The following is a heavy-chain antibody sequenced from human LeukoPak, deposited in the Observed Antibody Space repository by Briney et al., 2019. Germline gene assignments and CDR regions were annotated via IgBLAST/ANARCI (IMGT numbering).Heavy chain of an antibody. D-gene: IGHD1-26*01. CDR3: AKDVGKWESLHFFDY. CDR1: GFTFSTNA. V-gene: IGHV3-23*01. Sequence: GSLRLSCLTSGFTFSTNAMSWVRQAPGKGLEWISGISGSGASTYYADSVTGRFTISRDNSRNTLYLQMNSLRGDDTAVYYCAKDVGKWESLHFFDYWGQGTLSPSPQ. CDR2: ISGSGAST. J-gene: IGHJ4*02.